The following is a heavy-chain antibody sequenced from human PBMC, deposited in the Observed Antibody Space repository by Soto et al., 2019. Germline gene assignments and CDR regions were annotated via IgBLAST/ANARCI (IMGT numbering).Heavy chain of an antibody. CDR1: GFTFSSYA. V-gene: IGHV3-23*01. Sequence: EVQLLESGGGLVQPGGSLRLSCAASGFTFSSYAMSWVRQAPGKGLEWVSSISGSGGSTNYAGSVKGRFAISRDNSKNTLYLQMNSLRAEDTAVYYCAKDSHRDGSSNWWFAYWGQGTLVTVSS. J-gene: IGHJ4*02. CDR3: AKDSHRDGSSNWWFAY. D-gene: IGHD6-13*01. CDR2: ISGSGGST.